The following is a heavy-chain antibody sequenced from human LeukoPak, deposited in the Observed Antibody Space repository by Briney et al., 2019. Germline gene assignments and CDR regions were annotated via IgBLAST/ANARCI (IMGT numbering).Heavy chain of an antibody. CDR2: IYYSGST. CDR3: ARQDYGSGTQNWFDP. Sequence: PSETLSLTCTVSGGSISSSSYYWGWIRQPPGKGLEWIGSIYYSGSTYYNPSLKSRVTISVDTSKNQFSLKLSSVTAADTAVYYCARQDYGSGTQNWFDPWGQGTLVTVSS. V-gene: IGHV4-39*01. D-gene: IGHD3-10*01. J-gene: IGHJ5*02. CDR1: GGSISSSSYY.